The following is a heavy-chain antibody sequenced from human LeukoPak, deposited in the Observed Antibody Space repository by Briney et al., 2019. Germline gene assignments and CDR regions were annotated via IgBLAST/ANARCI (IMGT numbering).Heavy chain of an antibody. CDR1: AGSISSYY. V-gene: IGHV4-4*07. D-gene: IGHD5-12*01. CDR2: IYTIART. Sequence: SETLSLTCTVYAGSISSYYWSCIRQPAGKGLEWIGPIYTIARTNYNPSLKRRVTMSVDTSKNQFSLKLSSVTAADTAVYYCARGGGYDSDYWGQGTLGTVSS. CDR3: ARGGGYDSDY. J-gene: IGHJ4*02.